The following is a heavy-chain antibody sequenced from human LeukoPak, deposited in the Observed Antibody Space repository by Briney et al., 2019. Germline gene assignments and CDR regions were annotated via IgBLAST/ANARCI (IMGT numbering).Heavy chain of an antibody. D-gene: IGHD3-16*01. J-gene: IGHJ4*02. CDR1: GFTFSSYS. CDR3: ARDLGGGYGDYFDY. CDR2: ISSSSSTI. V-gene: IGHV3-48*01. Sequence: PGGSLRLFCAASGFTFSSYSMNWVRQAPGKGLEWVSYISSSSSTIYYADSVKGRFTISRDNAKNSLYLQMNSLRAEDTAVYYCARDLGGGYGDYFDYWGQGTLVTVSS.